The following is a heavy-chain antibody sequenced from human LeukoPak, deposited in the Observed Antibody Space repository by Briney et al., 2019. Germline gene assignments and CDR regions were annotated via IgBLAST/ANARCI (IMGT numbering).Heavy chain of an antibody. CDR1: GFTFTEYG. J-gene: IGHJ6*03. V-gene: IGHV3-48*04. Sequence: GGSLRLSCAASGFTFTEYGIIWVRQAPGKGLEWVSFISDISDRSSTIHYADSVKGRFTISRDNAERSVYLQMNSLRADDTAVYYCARVRGPTLKTCYMDVWGTGTTVTVSS. CDR3: ARVRGPTLKTCYMDV. D-gene: IGHD3-10*01. CDR2: ISDRSSTI.